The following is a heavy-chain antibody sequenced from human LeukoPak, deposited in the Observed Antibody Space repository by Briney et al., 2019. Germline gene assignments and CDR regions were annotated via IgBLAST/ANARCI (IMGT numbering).Heavy chain of an antibody. CDR2: FDPEDGET. J-gene: IGHJ5*02. CDR3: ATDSPSYYVWGSYRGNWFDP. D-gene: IGHD3-16*02. CDR1: GYTLTELS. Sequence: GASVKVSCKVSGYTLTELSMHWVRQAPGKGLEWMGGFDPEDGETIYAQKFQGRVTMTEDTSTDTAYMELSSLRSEDTAVYYCATDSPSYYVWGSYRGNWFDPWGQGTLVTVSS. V-gene: IGHV1-24*01.